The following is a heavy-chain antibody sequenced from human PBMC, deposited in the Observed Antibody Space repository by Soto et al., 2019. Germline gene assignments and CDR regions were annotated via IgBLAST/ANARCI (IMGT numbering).Heavy chain of an antibody. CDR1: GYTFTRSG. V-gene: IGHV1-18*01. CDR3: AREGVAPYYYYGMDV. D-gene: IGHD5-12*01. J-gene: IGHJ6*02. Sequence: GASVKVSCKASGYTFTRSGISWVRQAPGQGLEWMGWIGTYNGDTNYAQTFQGRATMTTDTSTSTVHMEVRSLRSDDTAVYYCAREGVAPYYYYGMDVWGQGTPVTVS. CDR2: IGTYNGDT.